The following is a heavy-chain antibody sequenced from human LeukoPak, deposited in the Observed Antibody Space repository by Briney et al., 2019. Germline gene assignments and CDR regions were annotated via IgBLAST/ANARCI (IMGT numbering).Heavy chain of an antibody. CDR1: GGSISSYY. CDR3: ARLEKQQLGPLYYFDY. J-gene: IGHJ4*02. D-gene: IGHD6-13*01. Sequence: SETLSLTRTVSGGSISSYYWSWIRQPPGKGLEWIGYIYYSGSTNYNPSLKSRVTISVDTSKNQFSLKLSSVTAADTAVYYCARLEKQQLGPLYYFDYWGQGTLVTVSS. CDR2: IYYSGST. V-gene: IGHV4-59*08.